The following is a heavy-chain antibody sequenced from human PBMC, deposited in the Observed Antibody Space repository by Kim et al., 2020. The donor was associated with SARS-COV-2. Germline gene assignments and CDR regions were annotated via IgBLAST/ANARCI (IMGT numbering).Heavy chain of an antibody. J-gene: IGHJ3*02. CDR1: GFTFSSYW. Sequence: GGSLRLSCAASGFTFSSYWMSWVRQAPGKGLEWVASIKQDASVISYVDSVRGRFTISRDNAKNPLSLQMDSLRAEDTALYFCARPYRGGSFDIWGQGTMVTVSS. V-gene: IGHV3-7*01. CDR2: IKQDASVI. D-gene: IGHD3-16*01. CDR3: ARPYRGGSFDI.